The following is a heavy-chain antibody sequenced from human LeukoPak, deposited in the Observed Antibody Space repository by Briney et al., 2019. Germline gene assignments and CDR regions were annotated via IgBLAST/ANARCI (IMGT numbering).Heavy chain of an antibody. Sequence: GGSLRLSCAASIFSFNLYGISWVRQAPGKGLEWIATISGSGTNTHYADSVKGRLTISRDNSKNTVYVQMNSLRAEDTAVYYCARDQYYDSSGYYGNWGQGTLVTVSS. CDR1: IFSFNLYG. D-gene: IGHD3-22*01. CDR2: ISGSGTNT. CDR3: ARDQYYDSSGYYGN. V-gene: IGHV3-23*01. J-gene: IGHJ4*02.